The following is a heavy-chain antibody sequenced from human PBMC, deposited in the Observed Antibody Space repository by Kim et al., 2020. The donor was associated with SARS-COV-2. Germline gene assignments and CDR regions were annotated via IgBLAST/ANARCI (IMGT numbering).Heavy chain of an antibody. D-gene: IGHD6-19*01. CDR1: GGSISSSSYY. CDR3: ARHIEQGLVFDY. CDR2: IYYSGST. J-gene: IGHJ4*02. Sequence: SETLSLTCTVSGGSISSSSYYWGWIRQPKGKGLEWIGSIYYSGSTYYNPSLKSRVTISVDTSKNQFSLKLSSVTAADAAVYYCARHIEQGLVFDYWGQGTLVTVSS. V-gene: IGHV4-39*01.